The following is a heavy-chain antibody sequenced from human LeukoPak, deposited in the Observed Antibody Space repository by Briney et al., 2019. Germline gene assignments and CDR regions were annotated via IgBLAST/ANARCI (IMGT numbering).Heavy chain of an antibody. Sequence: PGGSLRLSCAASGFTFSNAWMNWVRQAPGKGLECVGRIKSKTDGGAIDYAAPVEGRFIISRDDSKSTLYLEMNSLRVEDTAVYLCASADTGRGNSRNYDWGQGTLVTVSS. V-gene: IGHV3-15*01. J-gene: IGHJ1*01. D-gene: IGHD3-16*01. CDR2: IKSKTDGGAI. CDR3: ASADTGRGNSRNYD. CDR1: GFTFSNAW.